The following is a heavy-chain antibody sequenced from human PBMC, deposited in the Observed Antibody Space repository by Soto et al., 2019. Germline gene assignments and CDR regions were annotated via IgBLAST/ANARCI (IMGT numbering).Heavy chain of an antibody. CDR2: ISGGGIST. V-gene: IGHV3-23*01. J-gene: IGHJ4*02. CDR3: AKLGHDSRGDWGSFDY. CDR1: GFTFSSYA. Sequence: EVQLLEPGGGVVQPEGSLRLSCAASGFTFSSYAMTWVRQAPGKGLEWVSAISGGGISTYYADSVKGRFTISSNNSKNTLYQQKNNLIAEDTAVYYCAKLGHDSRGDWGSFDYWGQRTLVTVS. D-gene: IGHD3-22*01.